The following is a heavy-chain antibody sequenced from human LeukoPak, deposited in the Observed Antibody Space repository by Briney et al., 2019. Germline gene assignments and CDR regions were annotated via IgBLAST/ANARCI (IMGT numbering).Heavy chain of an antibody. CDR1: GGSISSYY. J-gene: IGHJ3*02. D-gene: IGHD6-19*01. V-gene: IGHV4-59*01. CDR3: ARAGYSSGWYGWAAFDI. Sequence: SETLSLTCTVSGGSISSYYWSWIRQPPGKGLEWIGYIYYSGSTNYNPSLKSRVTISVDTSKNQFSLKLSSVTAADTAVYYCARAGYSSGWYGWAAFDIWGQGTMVTVSS. CDR2: IYYSGST.